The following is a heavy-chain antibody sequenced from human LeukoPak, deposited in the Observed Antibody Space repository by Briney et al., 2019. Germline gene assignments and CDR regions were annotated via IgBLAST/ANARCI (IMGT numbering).Heavy chain of an antibody. Sequence: PGGSLRLSCAASGFTFSSYEMHWVRQAPGKGLEWVSYISNSGSTIYYADSVKGRFTISRDNAKNSLYLQMNSLRADDTAVYYCARDSGGSSPFDYWGQGTLVTVSS. D-gene: IGHD2-15*01. CDR3: ARDSGGSSPFDY. V-gene: IGHV3-48*03. CDR2: ISNSGSTI. J-gene: IGHJ4*02. CDR1: GFTFSSYE.